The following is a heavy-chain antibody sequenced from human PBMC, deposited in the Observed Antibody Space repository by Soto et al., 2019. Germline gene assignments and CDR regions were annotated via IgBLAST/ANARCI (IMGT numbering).Heavy chain of an antibody. V-gene: IGHV3-23*01. CDR1: GFTFGDDL. CDR2: IGGRDGST. J-gene: IGHJ5*02. D-gene: IGHD1-1*01. Sequence: EVQLLESGGGLVQPGGSQRLSCAASGFTFGDDLMNWVRQSPGKGLEWVSSIGGRDGSTDYADSVKGRFTISRDNSMSRMCLQMGDRRGEDTAVYYCAQGLSVSWNGGPPPNLFNPCVQVTLVTVSS. CDR3: AQGLSVSWNGGPPPNLFNP.